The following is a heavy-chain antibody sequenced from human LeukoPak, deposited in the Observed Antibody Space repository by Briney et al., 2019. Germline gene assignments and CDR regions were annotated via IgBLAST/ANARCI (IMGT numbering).Heavy chain of an antibody. D-gene: IGHD5-18*01. Sequence: VASVKVSCKASGYTFTGYYMHWVRQAPGQGLEWMGWSNPNSGGTNYAQKFQGRVTMTRDTSISTAYMELSRLRSDDTAVYYCARLVDWRYSYGPPDYWGQGTLVTVSS. CDR1: GYTFTGYY. CDR2: SNPNSGGT. V-gene: IGHV1-2*02. J-gene: IGHJ4*02. CDR3: ARLVDWRYSYGPPDY.